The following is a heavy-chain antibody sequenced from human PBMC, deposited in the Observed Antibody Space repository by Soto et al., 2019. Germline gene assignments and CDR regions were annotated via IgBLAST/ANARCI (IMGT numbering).Heavy chain of an antibody. Sequence: EVQLVESGGGLVQPGGSLRLSCAASGFPFNAYWMSWVRQAPGKGLEWVAKIKEDGSDKYYVDSVKGRFTISRDNAKDSLYLQMNSLRDEDTDVYYCAKGPLIKGTGTWWGLGTLVTVSS. CDR1: GFPFNAYW. CDR2: IKEDGSDK. CDR3: AKGPLIKGTGTW. J-gene: IGHJ1*01. D-gene: IGHD1-7*01. V-gene: IGHV3-7*03.